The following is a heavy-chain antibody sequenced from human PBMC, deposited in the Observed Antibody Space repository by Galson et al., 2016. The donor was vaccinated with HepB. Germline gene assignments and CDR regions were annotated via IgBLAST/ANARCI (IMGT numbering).Heavy chain of an antibody. CDR1: GYTFTTYA. V-gene: IGHV1-3*01. J-gene: IGHJ6*02. D-gene: IGHD6-13*01. CDR2: INAGNGYT. CDR3: ARQYTSRPMGYYYGLDV. Sequence: SVKVSCKASGYTFTTYAMHWVRQAPGQRLEWMGWINAGNGYTQHSQKFQGRVTITRDISATTTYMELSSLRSEDTAVYRCARQYTSRPMGYYYGLDVWGQGTTVTVS.